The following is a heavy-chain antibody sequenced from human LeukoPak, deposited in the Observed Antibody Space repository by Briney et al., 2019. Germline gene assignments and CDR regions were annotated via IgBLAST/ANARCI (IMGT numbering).Heavy chain of an antibody. CDR3: ASFSPTTVTFDY. CDR1: GYTFTSNY. CDR2: ISPSGGST. Sequence: ASVKVSCRAFGYTFTSNYMHWVRQAPGQGPEWMGVISPSGGSTTYAQKFQGRVTLTRDMSTSTDYLELSSLRSEDTAVYYCASFSPTTVTFDYWGQGTLVTVSS. D-gene: IGHD2-21*02. V-gene: IGHV1-46*01. J-gene: IGHJ4*02.